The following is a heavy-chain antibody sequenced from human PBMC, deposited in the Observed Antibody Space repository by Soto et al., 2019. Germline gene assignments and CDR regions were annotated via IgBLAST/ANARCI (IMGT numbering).Heavy chain of an antibody. CDR1: GLSFSDQY. D-gene: IGHD6-25*01. J-gene: IGHJ4*02. CDR2: ISSSGTTI. CDR3: VSDSSGWIDF. V-gene: IGHV3-11*01. Sequence: ESGGGLVKPGGSLRLSCEASGLSFSDQYMSWFRQAPGKGLDWVSYISSSGTTIYYADSVKGRFTISRDNAKKSVHLQMNSLRAEDTAVYYCVSDSSGWIDFWGQGALVTVSS.